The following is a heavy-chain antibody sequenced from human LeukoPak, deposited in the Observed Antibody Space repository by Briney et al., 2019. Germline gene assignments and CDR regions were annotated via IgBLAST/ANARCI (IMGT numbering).Heavy chain of an antibody. J-gene: IGHJ4*02. Sequence: GGSLRLSCAASGFTFSSYAMHWVRQAPGKGLEYVSAISSNGGSTYYANSVKGRFTISRDNSKNTLYLQMGSLRAEDMAVYYRARSTTVTYYFDYWGQGTLVTVSS. V-gene: IGHV3-64*01. CDR2: ISSNGGST. CDR1: GFTFSSYA. CDR3: ARSTTVTYYFDY. D-gene: IGHD4-17*01.